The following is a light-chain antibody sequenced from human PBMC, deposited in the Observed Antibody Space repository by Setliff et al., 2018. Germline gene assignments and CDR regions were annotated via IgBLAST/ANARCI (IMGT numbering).Light chain of an antibody. V-gene: IGLV2-14*01. J-gene: IGLJ1*01. CDR1: SSDVGGYNY. Sequence: QSALTQPASVSGSPGQSITISCTGTSSDVGGYNYVSWYQHHPGKTPKLMIYEVSNRPSGVSSRFSGSKSGNTASLTISGLQAADEADYYCSSYTTTNTPAYVFGTGTKVTV. CDR2: EVS. CDR3: SSYTTTNTPAYV.